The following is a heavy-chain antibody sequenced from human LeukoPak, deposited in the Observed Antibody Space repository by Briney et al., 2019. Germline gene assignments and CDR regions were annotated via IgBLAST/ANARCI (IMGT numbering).Heavy chain of an antibody. J-gene: IGHJ3*01. D-gene: IGHD1-26*01. CDR3: ARDRRGSFYSFDL. V-gene: IGHV4-59*01. Sequence: PSETLSLSYAASSVTITRYFWDWVRQTPEKRLEWIGYVSHTGATTSNPTLKSRVSITIDTSKSQISLTMTSVTAADSALYYCARDRRGSFYSFDLWGPGTIVSVS. CDR1: SVTITRYF. CDR2: VSHTGAT.